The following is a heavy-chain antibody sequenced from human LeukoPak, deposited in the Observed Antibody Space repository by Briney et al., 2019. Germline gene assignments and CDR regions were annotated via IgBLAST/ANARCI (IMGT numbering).Heavy chain of an antibody. CDR3: AKGLRGIAVASAIDY. Sequence: PGGSLRLSCAVSGFTFSSDWMIWVRQAPGKGLEWVAFIRYDGSNKYYADSVKGRFTISRDNSKNTLYLQMNSLRAEDTAVYYCAKGLRGIAVASAIDYWGQGTLVTVSS. CDR1: GFTFSSDW. J-gene: IGHJ4*02. CDR2: IRYDGSNK. D-gene: IGHD6-19*01. V-gene: IGHV3-30*02.